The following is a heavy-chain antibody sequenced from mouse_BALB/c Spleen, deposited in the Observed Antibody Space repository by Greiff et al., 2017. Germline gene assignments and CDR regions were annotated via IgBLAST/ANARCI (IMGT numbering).Heavy chain of an antibody. CDR3: ARLDGNYGYYAMDY. Sequence: EVQLVESGGGLVKPGGSLKLSCAASGFTFSSYTMSWVRQTPEKRLEWVATISSGGGNTYYPDSVKGRFTISRENAKNNLYLQMSSLRSEDTALYYCARLDGNYGYYAMDYWGEGTSVTVSS. V-gene: IGHV5-9*03. D-gene: IGHD2-1*01. CDR1: GFTFSSYT. CDR2: ISSGGGNT. J-gene: IGHJ4*01.